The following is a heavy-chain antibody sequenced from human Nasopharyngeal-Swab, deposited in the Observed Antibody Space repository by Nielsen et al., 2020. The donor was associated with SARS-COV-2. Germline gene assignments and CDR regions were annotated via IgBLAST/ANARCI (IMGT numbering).Heavy chain of an antibody. CDR2: IIPIFGTA. V-gene: IGHV1-69*13. J-gene: IGHJ6*02. Sequence: SVKVSCKTSGYTFTGYFIHWVRQAPGQGLEWMGGIIPIFGTANYAQKFQGRVTITADESTSTAYMELSSLRSEDTAVYYCASNSGCSSTSCPIDRLVYGMDVWGQGTTVTVSS. D-gene: IGHD2-2*01. CDR1: GYTFTGYF. CDR3: ASNSGCSSTSCPIDRLVYGMDV.